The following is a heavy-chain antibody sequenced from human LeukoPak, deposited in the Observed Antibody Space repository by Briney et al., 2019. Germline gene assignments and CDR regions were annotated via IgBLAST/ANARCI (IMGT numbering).Heavy chain of an antibody. V-gene: IGHV3-48*04. D-gene: IGHD3-10*01. J-gene: IGHJ3*02. CDR2: ISSSGSTI. Sequence: GGSLRLSCAASGFTFSSYWMHWVRQAPGKGLEWVSYISSSGSTIYYADSVKGRFTISRDNAKNSLYLQMNSLRAEDTAVYYCARDLYGSGSYYTDDAFDIWGQGTMVTVSS. CDR3: ARDLYGSGSYYTDDAFDI. CDR1: GFTFSSYW.